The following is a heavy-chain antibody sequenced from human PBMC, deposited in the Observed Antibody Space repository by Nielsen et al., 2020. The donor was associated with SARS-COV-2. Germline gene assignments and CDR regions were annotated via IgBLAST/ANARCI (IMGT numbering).Heavy chain of an antibody. CDR2: ISGSGGST. CDR3: AKDMEQQLEGIGAFDI. V-gene: IGHV3-23*01. D-gene: IGHD6-13*01. CDR1: GFTFSSYA. Sequence: GVLKISCAASGFTFSSYAMSWVRQAPGKGLEWVSAISGSGGSTYYADSVKGRFTISRDNSKNTLYLQMNSLRAEDTAVYYCAKDMEQQLEGIGAFDIWGQGTMVTVSS. J-gene: IGHJ3*02.